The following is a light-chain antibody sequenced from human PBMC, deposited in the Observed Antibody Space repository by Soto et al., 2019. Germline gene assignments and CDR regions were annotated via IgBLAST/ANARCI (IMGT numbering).Light chain of an antibody. V-gene: IGLV2-14*01. CDR2: EVS. CDR3: SSYSRRSTPVV. J-gene: IGLJ2*01. CDR1: SSDVGSYDY. Sequence: QSVLTQPASVSGSPGQPITISCTGTSSDVGSYDYVSWYQQHPGKAPKLMIFEVSNRPSGVSDRFSGSKSGNTASLTISGLQAEDEADYYCSSYSRRSTPVVFGGGTKVTVL.